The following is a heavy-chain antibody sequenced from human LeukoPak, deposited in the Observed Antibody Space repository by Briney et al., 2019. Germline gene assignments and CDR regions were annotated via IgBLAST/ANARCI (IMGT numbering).Heavy chain of an antibody. V-gene: IGHV3-23*01. D-gene: IGHD3-10*01. J-gene: IGHJ5*02. Sequence: GGSLRLSCEASGFTFSNYAMSWVRQAPGKGLQWVSAISGSGGGTFYSDSEKGRFTISRDNSKNTLYLQMNSLRAEDTAVYYCAKRWFGDRWGQGTLVTVSS. CDR2: ISGSGGGT. CDR1: GFTFSNYA. CDR3: AKRWFGDR.